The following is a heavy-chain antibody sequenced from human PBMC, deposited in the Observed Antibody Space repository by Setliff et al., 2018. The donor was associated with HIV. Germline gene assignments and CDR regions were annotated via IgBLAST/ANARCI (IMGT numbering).Heavy chain of an antibody. CDR2: ISYDGSYK. Sequence: GGSLRLSCAASGFTFGDYAIHWVRQAPGKGLEWVAVISYDGSYKNYAESVKGRFTISRDNSKNTLYVQMNSLRADDTAIYYCVRDSTTIVTRKVFDIWGQGTMVTVSS. V-gene: IGHV3-30*04. CDR3: VRDSTTIVTRKVFDI. CDR1: GFTFGDYA. D-gene: IGHD4-4*01. J-gene: IGHJ3*02.